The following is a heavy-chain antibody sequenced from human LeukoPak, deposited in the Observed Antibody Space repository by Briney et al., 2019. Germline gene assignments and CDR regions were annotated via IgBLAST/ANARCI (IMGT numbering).Heavy chain of an antibody. Sequence: PGGSLRLSCVASGLTLSSYDMHWVRQAPGKGLEWVSTISGSGDSTHYADSVKGRFTISRDNSKNTLYLQLNGLRAEDTALYYCAKDRPGDGYNSDWGQGTLVTVSS. J-gene: IGHJ4*02. CDR2: ISGSGDST. CDR1: GLTLSSYD. D-gene: IGHD5-24*01. CDR3: AKDRPGDGYNSD. V-gene: IGHV3-23*01.